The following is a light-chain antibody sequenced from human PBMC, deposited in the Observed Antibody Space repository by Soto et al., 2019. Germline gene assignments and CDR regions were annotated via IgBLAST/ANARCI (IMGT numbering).Light chain of an antibody. CDR3: QQHSHWPPWT. Sequence: VLTQSPATLSLSPGERATLSCRASENVRTFVDWYQQKPGQAPRLLIYGASNRATDIPARFSGSGSGKDFTLTISNLEPEDFAVYYCQQHSHWPPWTFGQGTKVDIK. CDR2: GAS. CDR1: ENVRTF. J-gene: IGKJ1*01. V-gene: IGKV3-11*01.